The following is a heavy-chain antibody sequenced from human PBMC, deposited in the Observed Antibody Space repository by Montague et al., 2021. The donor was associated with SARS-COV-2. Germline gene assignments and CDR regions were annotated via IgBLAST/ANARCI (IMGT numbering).Heavy chain of an antibody. Sequence: PALVKPTQTLTLTCTFSGFSLSTSGVGVGWIRQPPGKALEWLALLYWDYDKRYSPSLKSRLTIPKDTSKNQVVLTMTNMDPVDTATYYCAHRDSGRIAAAGFDYWGQGTLVTVSS. J-gene: IGHJ4*02. CDR1: GFSLSTSGVG. V-gene: IGHV2-5*02. CDR3: AHRDSGRIAAAGFDY. CDR2: LYWDYDK. D-gene: IGHD6-13*01.